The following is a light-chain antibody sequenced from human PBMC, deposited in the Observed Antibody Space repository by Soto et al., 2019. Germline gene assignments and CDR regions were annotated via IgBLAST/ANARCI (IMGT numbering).Light chain of an antibody. V-gene: IGKV1-27*01. Sequence: IHITHTPSSLSASVSFSIIFRLRASQDIGHSLAWYQQKPGKPIQLLIYGASTLHSGVPSRFSGSGSGTDFTLTISSLQPEDVATYYCQKYDSAPLTFGGGTKVDI. CDR3: QKYDSAPLT. J-gene: IGKJ4*01. CDR2: GAS. CDR1: QDIGHS.